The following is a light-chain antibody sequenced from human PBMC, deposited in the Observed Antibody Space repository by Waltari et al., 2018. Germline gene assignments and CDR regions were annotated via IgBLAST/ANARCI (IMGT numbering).Light chain of an antibody. CDR3: AAWDDSLNGLV. CDR1: SSNIGRNT. V-gene: IGLV1-44*01. J-gene: IGLJ2*01. CDR2: SNH. Sequence: QSVLTQPPSASGTPGQRVTISCSGSSSNIGRNTLNWYRQLPGTAPKLLIYSNHQRPSGVPDRFSGSKSGTSASLAIGGLQSEDEADYYCAAWDDSLNGLVFGGGTKLTVL.